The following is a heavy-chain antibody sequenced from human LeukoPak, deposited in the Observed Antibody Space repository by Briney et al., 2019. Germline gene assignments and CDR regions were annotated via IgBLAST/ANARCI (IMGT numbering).Heavy chain of an antibody. Sequence: SETLSLTCTVSGGSISSYDWSWIRQPAGKGLEWIGRIYTSGSPNYNPSLKSRVTMSVDTSKKQFSLKLSSVTAADTAVYYCARLSSSWYQDWYFDLWGRGTLVTVSS. J-gene: IGHJ2*01. V-gene: IGHV4-4*07. CDR3: ARLSSSWYQDWYFDL. CDR1: GGSISSYD. CDR2: IYTSGSP. D-gene: IGHD6-13*01.